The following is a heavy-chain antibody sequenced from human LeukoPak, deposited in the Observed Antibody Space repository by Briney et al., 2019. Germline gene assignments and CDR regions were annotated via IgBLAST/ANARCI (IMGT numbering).Heavy chain of an antibody. V-gene: IGHV4-59*02. Sequence: SETLSLTCTVSGGSVSSYYWSWIRRPPGRGLEWIAYLSHSGSSDPNPSLTSRVTTLVDTSKNQFSLKLTSVTAADTAVYYCARARYANAWYAFDIWGHGTMVTVSS. CDR3: ARARYANAWYAFDI. D-gene: IGHD2-2*01. J-gene: IGHJ3*02. CDR2: LSHSGSS. CDR1: GGSVSSYY.